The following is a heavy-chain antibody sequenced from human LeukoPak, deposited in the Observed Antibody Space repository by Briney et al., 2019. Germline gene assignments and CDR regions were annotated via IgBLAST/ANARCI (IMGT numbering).Heavy chain of an antibody. CDR3: ARDDRDISSFRFDY. V-gene: IGHV3-21*01. CDR1: GFTFNTYS. Sequence: GGSLRLSCAASGFTFNTYSMNWFRQAPGKGLEWVSSISSHSRDIYYADSVKGRFTISRDNAKNSLHLQMNSLRAEDTAVYYCARDDRDISSFRFDYWGHGILVTVSS. CDR2: ISSHSRDI. D-gene: IGHD6-6*01. J-gene: IGHJ4*01.